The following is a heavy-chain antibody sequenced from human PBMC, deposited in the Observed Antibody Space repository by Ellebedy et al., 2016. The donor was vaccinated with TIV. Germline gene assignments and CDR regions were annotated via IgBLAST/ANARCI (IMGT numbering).Heavy chain of an antibody. D-gene: IGHD4-17*01. CDR2: INPNSGGT. CDR1: GYTFTNYG. CDR3: ARAIMTTVTTGWFDP. V-gene: IGHV1-2*04. Sequence: ASVKVSCKASGYTFTNYGITWVRQAPGQGLEWMGWINPNSGGTNYAQKFQGWVTMTRDTSISTAYMELSRLSSDDTAVYYCARAIMTTVTTGWFDPWGQGTLVTVSS. J-gene: IGHJ5*02.